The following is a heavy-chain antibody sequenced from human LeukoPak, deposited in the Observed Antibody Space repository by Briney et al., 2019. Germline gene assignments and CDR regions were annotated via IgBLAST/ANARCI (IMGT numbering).Heavy chain of an antibody. Sequence: GGSLRLSCAASGFTFSNYAMNWVRQAPGKGLEWVSTISSSYDRAYYAASVKGRFTISRDNSKNTLYLQMNSLRAEDTAVYYGAKNNLILAQIPPGWFDPWAQGPLVPVP. V-gene: IGHV3-23*01. D-gene: IGHD1-20*01. CDR3: AKNNLILAQIPPGWFDP. J-gene: IGHJ5*02. CDR2: ISSSYDRA. CDR1: GFTFSNYA.